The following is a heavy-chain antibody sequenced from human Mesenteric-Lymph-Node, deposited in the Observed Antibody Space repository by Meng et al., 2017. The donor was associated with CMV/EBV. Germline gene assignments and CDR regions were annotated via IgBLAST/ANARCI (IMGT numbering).Heavy chain of an antibody. D-gene: IGHD4-23*01. CDR1: GFTFSRYW. Sequence: GGSLRLSCAASGFTFSRYWMSWVRQAPGKGLEWVANIKQDGSEKYYVDSVKGRFTISRDNAKKLLHLQMNSLRAEDTAVYYCARDLDYGGNRAMGAFDIWGQGTMVTVSS. CDR2: IKQDGSEK. CDR3: ARDLDYGGNRAMGAFDI. J-gene: IGHJ3*02. V-gene: IGHV3-7*01.